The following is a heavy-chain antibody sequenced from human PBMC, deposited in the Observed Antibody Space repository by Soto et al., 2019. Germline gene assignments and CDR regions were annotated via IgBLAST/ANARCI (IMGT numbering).Heavy chain of an antibody. V-gene: IGHV3-15*07. CDR1: GLTFSNVW. Sequence: VQLVESGGGFVKPGGSLRLSCAASGLTFSNVWMNWVRQAPGKGLEWVGHIKSKTDGGTTDYDAPVKGRFTTSRDDAKNTLYVQMNSLKIDDTGVYYCTTDLWPYFQSDYWGQGTLVPVSP. CDR2: IKSKTDGGTT. D-gene: IGHD3-10*01. J-gene: IGHJ4*02. CDR3: TTDLWPYFQSDY.